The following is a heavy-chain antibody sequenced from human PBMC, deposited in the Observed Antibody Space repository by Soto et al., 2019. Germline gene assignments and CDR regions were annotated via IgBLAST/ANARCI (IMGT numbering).Heavy chain of an antibody. CDR2: INHSGST. D-gene: IGHD1-20*01. CDR3: ASMAWGIIQPQGDY. CDR1: GGSFSGDY. J-gene: IGHJ4*02. V-gene: IGHV4-34*01. Sequence: QVQLQQWGAGLLKPSETLSLTCAVYGGSFSGDYWSWIRKPPGKGLEWIGEINHSGSTNYNPSLKSRVTISVDTYKNQFALKLSSMTAADTAVYYCASMAWGIIQPQGDYWGQGTLVTVSS.